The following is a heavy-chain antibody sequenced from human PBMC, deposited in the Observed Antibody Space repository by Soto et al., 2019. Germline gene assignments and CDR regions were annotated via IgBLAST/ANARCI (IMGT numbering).Heavy chain of an antibody. CDR3: ARDMHAGFTHYFDP. CDR1: GGSINNGSYY. D-gene: IGHD1-26*01. V-gene: IGHV4-39*02. CDR2: IYYTGTT. Sequence: SETLSLTCTVSGGSINNGSYYWGWIRQPPGKGLEWMGSIYYTGTTYNNPSLKSRVTMSVDTSKNQFSLKLNSVTAADTAVYYCARDMHAGFTHYFDPWGQGTLVTVSS. J-gene: IGHJ5*02.